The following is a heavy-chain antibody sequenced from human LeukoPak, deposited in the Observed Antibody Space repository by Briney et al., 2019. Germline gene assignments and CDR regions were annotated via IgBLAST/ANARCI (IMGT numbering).Heavy chain of an antibody. CDR1: GFTFSSYG. D-gene: IGHD3-22*01. CDR3: AKDVTMIVVVIDY. CDR2: ISYDGSNK. J-gene: IGHJ4*02. Sequence: GRSLRLSCAASGFTFSSYGMHWVRQAPGKGLEWVAVISYDGSNKYYADSVKGRFTISRDNSKNTLYLQMNSLRAEDTAVYYCAKDVTMIVVVIDYWGQGTLVTVSS. V-gene: IGHV3-30*18.